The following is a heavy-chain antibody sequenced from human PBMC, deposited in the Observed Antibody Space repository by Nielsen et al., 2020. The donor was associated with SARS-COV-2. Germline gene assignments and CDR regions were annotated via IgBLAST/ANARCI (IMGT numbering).Heavy chain of an antibody. Sequence: GSLRLSCTVSGGSISSSSYYWGWIRQPPGKGLEWIGSIYYSGSTYYNPSLKSRVTISVDTSKNQFSLKLSSVTAADTAVYYCARRVVVVPTNNWFDPWGQGTLVTVSS. D-gene: IGHD2-15*01. CDR2: IYYSGST. CDR3: ARRVVVVPTNNWFDP. CDR1: GGSISSSSYY. V-gene: IGHV4-39*01. J-gene: IGHJ5*02.